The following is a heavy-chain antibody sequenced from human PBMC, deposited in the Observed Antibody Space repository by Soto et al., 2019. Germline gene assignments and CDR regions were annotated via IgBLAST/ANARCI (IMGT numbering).Heavy chain of an antibody. Sequence: EVQLVESGGGLVQPGGSLRLSCAASGFTFSNYWMHWVRQAPGKGLVWVSRINNDGSSTTYADSVKGRFTISRDNAKNTLYLQMNSLRAEDTSVYFCTRDGYSSGRWYWGQGTPVTVSS. D-gene: IGHD6-19*01. CDR2: INNDGSST. CDR1: GFTFSNYW. V-gene: IGHV3-74*01. J-gene: IGHJ4*02. CDR3: TRDGYSSGRWY.